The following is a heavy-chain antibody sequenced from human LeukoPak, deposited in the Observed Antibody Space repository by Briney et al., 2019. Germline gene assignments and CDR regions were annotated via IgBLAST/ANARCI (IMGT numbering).Heavy chain of an antibody. D-gene: IGHD6-25*01. J-gene: IGHJ4*02. CDR3: ARSSGTGTFSY. CDR2: VYYGRSP. V-gene: IGHV4-39*02. CDR1: GDSISRSTYY. Sequence: SETLSLTCTVSGDSISRSTYYWAWIRQPPGKGLEWTGSVYYGRSPYFNPSLESRATISVDTSKNHFSLKMSSVTAADTAVYYCARSSGTGTFSYWGQGTLVTVSS.